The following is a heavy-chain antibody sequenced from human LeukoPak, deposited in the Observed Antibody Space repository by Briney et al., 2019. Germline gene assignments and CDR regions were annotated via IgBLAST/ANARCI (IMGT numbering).Heavy chain of an antibody. D-gene: IGHD3-16*01. J-gene: IGHJ5*02. CDR2: ISSSSGNI. V-gene: IGHV3-21*06. CDR1: GFIFRTYT. Sequence: GGSLRLSCTASGFIFRTYTMNWVRQAPGKGLEWVSYISSSSGNIYYADSMKGRSTISRDNTKNLLYLQMNSLRAEDTAVYYCARDLAGGRFDLWGQGTLVTVSS. CDR3: ARDLAGGRFDL.